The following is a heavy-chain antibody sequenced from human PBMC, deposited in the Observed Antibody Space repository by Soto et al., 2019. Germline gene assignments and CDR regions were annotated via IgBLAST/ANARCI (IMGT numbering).Heavy chain of an antibody. J-gene: IGHJ5*02. Sequence: TSETLSLTCTVSGGSISSGGYYWSWIRQHPGKGLEWIGYIYYSGSTYYNPSLKSRVTISVDTSKNQFSLKLSSVTAADTAVYYCARGDYDILTGPNWFDPWGQGTLVTVSS. V-gene: IGHV4-31*03. CDR1: GGSISSGGYY. CDR2: IYYSGST. CDR3: ARGDYDILTGPNWFDP. D-gene: IGHD3-9*01.